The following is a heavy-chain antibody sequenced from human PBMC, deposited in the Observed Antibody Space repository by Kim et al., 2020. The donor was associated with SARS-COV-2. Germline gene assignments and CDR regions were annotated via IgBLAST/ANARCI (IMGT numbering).Heavy chain of an antibody. CDR3: SRYSLAAAGAEGWFDP. Sequence: SVKGRFTISRDDSKSIAYLQMNSLKTEDTAVYYCSRYSLAAAGAEGWFDPWGQGTLVTVSS. D-gene: IGHD6-13*01. J-gene: IGHJ5*02. V-gene: IGHV3-49*02.